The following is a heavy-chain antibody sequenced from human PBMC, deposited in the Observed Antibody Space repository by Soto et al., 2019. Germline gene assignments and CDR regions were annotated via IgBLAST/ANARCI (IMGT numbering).Heavy chain of an antibody. CDR1: GFTFSSYA. V-gene: IGHV3-30-3*01. D-gene: IGHD6-13*01. CDR2: ISYDGSNT. J-gene: IGHJ6*02. CDR3: ARDLGAYSSSGRYYYGMDV. Sequence: QVQLVESGGGVVQPGRSLRLSCAASGFTFSSYAMHWVRQAPGKGLEWVAVISYDGSNTYYADSVKGRFTISRDNFKNRLYLQMNSLRAEDTAVSYCARDLGAYSSSGRYYYGMDVWGQGTTVTVSS.